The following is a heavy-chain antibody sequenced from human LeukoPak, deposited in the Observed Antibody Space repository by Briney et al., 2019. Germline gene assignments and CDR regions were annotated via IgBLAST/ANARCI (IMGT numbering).Heavy chain of an antibody. V-gene: IGHV4-4*07. Sequence: SETLSLTCTVSGGSISSYYWSWIRQPAGKGLEWIGRIYTSGSTNYNPSLKSRVTMSVDTSKNQFSLKLSSVTAADTAVYYCAREGWFGEFRNWFDPWAREPWSPSPQ. J-gene: IGHJ5*02. D-gene: IGHD3-10*01. CDR1: GGSISSYY. CDR2: IYTSGST. CDR3: AREGWFGEFRNWFDP.